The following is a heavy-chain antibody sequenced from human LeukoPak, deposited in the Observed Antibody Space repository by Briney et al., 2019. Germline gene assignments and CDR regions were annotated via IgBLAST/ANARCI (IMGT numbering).Heavy chain of an antibody. CDR1: GGSISSYY. J-gene: IGHJ4*02. D-gene: IGHD3-10*01. V-gene: IGHV4-59*01. Sequence: MTSETLSLTCTVSGGSISSYYWSWIRQPPGKGLEWIGYIYYSGSTNYNPSLKSRVTISVDTSKNQFSLKLSSVTAADTAVYYCARDRGSVSLFDYWGQGTLVTVSS. CDR2: IYYSGST. CDR3: ARDRGSVSLFDY.